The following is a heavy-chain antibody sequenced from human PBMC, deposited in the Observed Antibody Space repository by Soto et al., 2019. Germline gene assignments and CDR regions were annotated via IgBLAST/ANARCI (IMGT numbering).Heavy chain of an antibody. CDR3: AIRPDIAAAGHWFDP. Sequence: QVPLVQSGAEVKKPGASVKVSCKASGYTFTSYGISWVRQAPGQGLEWMGWISAYNGNTNYAQKLQGRVTMTTDTPTSTADKELKSLRSDDTAVYYCAIRPDIAAAGHWFDPWGQGTLVTLSS. CDR1: GYTFTSYG. V-gene: IGHV1-18*01. CDR2: ISAYNGNT. J-gene: IGHJ5*02. D-gene: IGHD6-13*01.